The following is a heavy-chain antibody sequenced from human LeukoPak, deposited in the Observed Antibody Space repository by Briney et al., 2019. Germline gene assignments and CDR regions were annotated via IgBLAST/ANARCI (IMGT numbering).Heavy chain of an antibody. V-gene: IGHV3-7*01. D-gene: IGHD4-17*01. Sequence: SGGSLRLSCAASGFTFSSYWMSWVRQAPGKGLEWVANIKQDGSEKYYVDSVKGRFTISRDNAKNSLYLQMNSLRAEDTAVYYCARVPNWYGDYVYDAFDIWGQGTMVTVSS. CDR3: ARVPNWYGDYVYDAFDI. CDR2: IKQDGSEK. J-gene: IGHJ3*02. CDR1: GFTFSSYW.